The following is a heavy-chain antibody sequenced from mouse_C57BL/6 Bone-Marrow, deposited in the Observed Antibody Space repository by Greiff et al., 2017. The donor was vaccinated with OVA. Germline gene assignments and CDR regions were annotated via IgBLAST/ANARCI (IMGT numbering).Heavy chain of an antibody. Sequence: EVKLVESGGGLVKPGGSLKLSCAASGFTFSDYGMHWVRQAPEKGLEWVAYISSGSSTIYYADTVKGRFTISRDNAKNTLFLQMTSLRSEDTAMYYCARPHYYGSSHWYFDVWGTGTTVTVSS. V-gene: IGHV5-17*01. D-gene: IGHD1-1*01. CDR2: ISSGSSTI. J-gene: IGHJ1*03. CDR3: ARPHYYGSSHWYFDV. CDR1: GFTFSDYG.